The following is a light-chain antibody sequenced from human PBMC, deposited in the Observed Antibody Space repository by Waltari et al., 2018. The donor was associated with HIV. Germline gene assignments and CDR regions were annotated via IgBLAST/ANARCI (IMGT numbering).Light chain of an antibody. CDR2: EVS. J-gene: IGLJ1*01. CDR1: TSDVGAYKY. CDR3: SSYTSSSTLV. Sequence: QSALTQPASVSGSPGQSITISCTGTTSDVGAYKYVSWYQQHPGKAPKRMIYEVSNRPSGVSNRFSGSKSGNTASLTISGLQAEDEADYFCSSYTSSSTLVFGSGTKVTVL. V-gene: IGLV2-14*01.